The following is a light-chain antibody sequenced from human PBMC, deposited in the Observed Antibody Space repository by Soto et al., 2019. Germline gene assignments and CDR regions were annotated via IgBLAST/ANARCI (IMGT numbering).Light chain of an antibody. CDR1: QSVSNN. Sequence: EIVMTQSPTTLSVSPGERATLSCRASQSVSNNLAWYQQKPGQAPRLLIYGASTRATGIPDRFSGSGSGTDFTLTISSLESEDFAVYYCHQYSSSPRTFGQGTKVDIK. J-gene: IGKJ1*01. CDR3: HQYSSSPRT. V-gene: IGKV3-15*01. CDR2: GAS.